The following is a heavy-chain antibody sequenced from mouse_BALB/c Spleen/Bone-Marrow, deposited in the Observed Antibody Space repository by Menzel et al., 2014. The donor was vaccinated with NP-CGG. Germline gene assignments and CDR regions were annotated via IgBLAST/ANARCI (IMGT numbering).Heavy chain of an antibody. CDR2: IWAGGST. CDR3: ARDRPGSGFDY. Sequence: QVQLKESGPGLVAPSQTLSITCTVSGFSLTSYGVHWVRQPPGKGLEWLGVIWAGGSTNYNSALMSRLSISKDNSKSQVFLKMNSLQSDDTAMYYCARDRPGSGFDYWGRGTSLTVSS. CDR1: GFSLTSYG. J-gene: IGHJ2*02. V-gene: IGHV2-9*02. D-gene: IGHD4-1*01.